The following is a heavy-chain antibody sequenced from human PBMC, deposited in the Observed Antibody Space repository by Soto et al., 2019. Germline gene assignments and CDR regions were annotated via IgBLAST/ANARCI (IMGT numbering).Heavy chain of an antibody. Sequence: EVPLLESGGGLVQPGGSLRLSCAVSGFTFSTYAMSWVRQAPGKGLEWVSAITGSGGSTYYADSVKGRFTISRDNSKNTLYLQMNSLRAEDTAVYYCAKGYQLLWGFDYWGQGTLVTVSS. CDR3: AKGYQLLWGFDY. D-gene: IGHD2-2*01. V-gene: IGHV3-23*01. CDR2: ITGSGGST. J-gene: IGHJ4*02. CDR1: GFTFSTYA.